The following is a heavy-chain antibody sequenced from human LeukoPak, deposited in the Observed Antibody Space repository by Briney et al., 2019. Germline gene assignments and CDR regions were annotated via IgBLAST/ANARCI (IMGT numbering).Heavy chain of an antibody. Sequence: NAGGSLRLSCAASGITFTNTWMSWVRQAPGKGLEWVGRIKIKTDGEATDYAVPAKGRFRISRDDSKNTLYLHMNSLKTEDTAVYYCTTGPHSSRYYNPMGYSDCWGQGTPVIVSS. J-gene: IGHJ4*02. CDR3: TTGPHSSRYYNPMGYSDC. CDR2: IKIKTDGEAT. D-gene: IGHD2-15*01. CDR1: GITFTNTW. V-gene: IGHV3-15*01.